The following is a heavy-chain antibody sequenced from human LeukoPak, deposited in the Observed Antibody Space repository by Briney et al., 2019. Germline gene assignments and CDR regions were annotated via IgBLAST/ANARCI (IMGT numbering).Heavy chain of an antibody. J-gene: IGHJ4*02. CDR3: AKGAYDYIEMGYFDY. CDR1: GFSLTNFA. D-gene: IGHD5-12*01. Sequence: QLGGSLRLSCAASGFSLTNFAMSWVRPAPGKGLEWVSLIIGSSGDTFYADSVKGRFTISRDNSKNRLYLQMNSLRAEDTALYYCAKGAYDYIEMGYFDYWGQGTLVTVSS. CDR2: IIGSSGDT. V-gene: IGHV3-23*01.